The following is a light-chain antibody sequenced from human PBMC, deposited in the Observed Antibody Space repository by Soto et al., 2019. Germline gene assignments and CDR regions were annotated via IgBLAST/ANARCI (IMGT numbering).Light chain of an antibody. CDR1: QSVSGSY. Sequence: IVLTQSPGTLSLSPGERATLSCRASQSVSGSYLAWYQQKPGQAPRLLIYGGSSRATGIPVRFSGSGSETDFTLTITRLEPEDFAVYYCQQYSSSRTFGQGTKVDIK. J-gene: IGKJ1*01. CDR3: QQYSSSRT. CDR2: GGS. V-gene: IGKV3-20*01.